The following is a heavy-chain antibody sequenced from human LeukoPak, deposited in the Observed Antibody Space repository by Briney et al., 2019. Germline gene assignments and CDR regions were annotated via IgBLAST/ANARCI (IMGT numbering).Heavy chain of an antibody. V-gene: IGHV3-30*18. Sequence: GRSLRLSCAASGFTFSSYGMHWVRQAPGKGLEWVAVISYDGSNKYYADSVKGRFTISRDNSKNTLYLQMNSLRAEDTAVYYCAKVGATDFDYWGQGTLVTVSS. J-gene: IGHJ4*02. CDR2: ISYDGSNK. CDR1: GFTFSSYG. D-gene: IGHD1-26*01. CDR3: AKVGATDFDY.